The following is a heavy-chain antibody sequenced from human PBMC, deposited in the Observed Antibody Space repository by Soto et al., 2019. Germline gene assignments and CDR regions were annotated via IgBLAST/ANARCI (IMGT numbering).Heavy chain of an antibody. Sequence: EVQLVESGGGLAKPGGSLRLSCTASGFTFSSYNMNWVRQAPGKGLAWVSFISSGCEYRFYADSVKGSFNISRDNAKNSVYLHLNSLTAADTAVYYCTRDRQLVQDWFDHWGQGTLVTVSS. CDR1: GFTFSSYN. CDR3: TRDRQLVQDWFDH. J-gene: IGHJ5*02. D-gene: IGHD6-13*01. CDR2: ISSGCEYR. V-gene: IGHV3-21*01.